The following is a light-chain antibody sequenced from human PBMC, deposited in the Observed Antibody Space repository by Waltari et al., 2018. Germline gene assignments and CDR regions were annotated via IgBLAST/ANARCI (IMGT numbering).Light chain of an antibody. CDR1: QSVTNY. CDR2: DTS. Sequence: DIVLTQSPAILSLSPGERASLSCRASQSVTNYLAWYQQKPGRAPRLLIYDTSNRATGIPARFSGSGFATDFTLTISSLEPDDFAVYYCQQRRNRPLTFGGGTKVEIK. J-gene: IGKJ4*01. V-gene: IGKV3-11*01. CDR3: QQRRNRPLT.